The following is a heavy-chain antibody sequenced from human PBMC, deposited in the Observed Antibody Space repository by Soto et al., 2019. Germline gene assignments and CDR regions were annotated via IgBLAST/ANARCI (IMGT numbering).Heavy chain of an antibody. J-gene: IGHJ4*02. D-gene: IGHD7-27*01. CDR2: IYYSGST. CDR1: GASSSSGSYY. Sequence: TLSLTCPVSGASSSSGSYYWSWFRQQPGKDLEWIGYIYYSGSTYYNQSLTSRVTISVDTSKNQFSLKPSSVTAADTALYYCARVSGALWGLDYWGQGTLVTVSS. V-gene: IGHV4-31*03. CDR3: ARVSGALWGLDY.